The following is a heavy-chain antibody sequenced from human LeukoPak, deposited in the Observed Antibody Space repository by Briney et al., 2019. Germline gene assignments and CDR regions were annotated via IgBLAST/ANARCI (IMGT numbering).Heavy chain of an antibody. CDR1: GYTFTSYY. D-gene: IGHD1-1*01. CDR3: AGISRGTFDY. V-gene: IGHV1-46*01. Sequence: ASVKVSCKASGYTFTSYYMHWVRQAPGQGLEWMGIINPSGGSTSYAQKFQGRVTITRDMSTSTVYMELSSLRAEDTAVYYCAGISRGTFDYWGQGTLVTVSS. CDR2: INPSGGST. J-gene: IGHJ4*02.